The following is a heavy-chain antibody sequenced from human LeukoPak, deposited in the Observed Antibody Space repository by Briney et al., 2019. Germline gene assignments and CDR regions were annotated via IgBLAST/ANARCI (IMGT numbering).Heavy chain of an antibody. V-gene: IGHV3-30*18. D-gene: IGHD2-15*01. CDR1: GFTFSGYG. CDR3: AKSPGLYCSGGSCQGGRFDP. Sequence: QPGGSLRLSCAASGFTFSGYGMHWVRQAPGRGLEWVAVISHDGTNKYYGDSVKGRFTISRDNSKNTLDLQMNSLRAEDTAVYYCAKSPGLYCSGGSCQGGRFDPWGQGTRVTVSS. J-gene: IGHJ5*02. CDR2: ISHDGTNK.